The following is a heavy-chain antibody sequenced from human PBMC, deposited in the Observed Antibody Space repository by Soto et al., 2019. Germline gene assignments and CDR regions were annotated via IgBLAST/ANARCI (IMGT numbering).Heavy chain of an antibody. CDR1: GFPFSDYY. Sequence: PGGSLRLSCEVSGFPFSDYYISWIRQAPGKGLEWISYSSNSGTFSRYADSVKGRFSISRDNTKNLLYLQMKSLRAEDTAVYYCARSGHNDNRLDYWGKGNXVTVSS. D-gene: IGHD1-1*01. J-gene: IGHJ4*02. CDR2: SSNSGTFS. CDR3: ARSGHNDNRLDY. V-gene: IGHV3-11*06.